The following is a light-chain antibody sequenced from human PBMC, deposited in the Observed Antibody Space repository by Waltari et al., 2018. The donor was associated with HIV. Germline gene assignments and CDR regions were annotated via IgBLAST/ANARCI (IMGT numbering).Light chain of an antibody. Sequence: SYVLTQAPSVSVAPGQTAAMSCGHIGNYSVQWYRQGPGRAPVLVVLDDTDRPSGIPARISGAKSGNRATLTISGVEAGDEAVYYCQVWDRSYKEAVFGGGT. CDR1: HIGNYS. CDR2: DDT. V-gene: IGLV3-21*02. CDR3: QVWDRSYKEAV. J-gene: IGLJ2*01.